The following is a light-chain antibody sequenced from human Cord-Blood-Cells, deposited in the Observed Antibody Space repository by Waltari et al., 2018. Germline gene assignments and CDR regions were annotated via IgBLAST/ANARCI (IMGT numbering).Light chain of an antibody. CDR2: DAS. V-gene: IGKV1-33*01. Sequence: DIQMTQSPSSLSASVGDRVTITCQAGQDMSNYLNWYQQKPGKAPKLLLYDASNLETGVPSRFSGSGSGTDFTFTISSLQPEDIATYYCQQYDNLPLTFGGGTKVEIK. CDR3: QQYDNLPLT. J-gene: IGKJ4*01. CDR1: QDMSNY.